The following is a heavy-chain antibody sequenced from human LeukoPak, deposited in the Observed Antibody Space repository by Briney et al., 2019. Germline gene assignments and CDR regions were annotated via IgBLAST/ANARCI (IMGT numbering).Heavy chain of an antibody. CDR2: TSISGSYT. CDR3: ARASNSWPWGAFDM. J-gene: IGHJ3*02. Sequence: PGGSLRLSCAASGFTFSDYYTSWIRQAPGKGLEWLSYTSISGSYTNYADSVRGRFTISRDNSKNSLYLQMNSLRADDTAVYYCARASNSWPWGAFDMWGQGTMVTVSS. V-gene: IGHV3-11*05. CDR1: GFTFSDYY. D-gene: IGHD6-13*01.